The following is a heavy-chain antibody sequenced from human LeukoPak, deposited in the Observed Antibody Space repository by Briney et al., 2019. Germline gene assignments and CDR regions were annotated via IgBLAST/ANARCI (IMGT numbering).Heavy chain of an antibody. J-gene: IGHJ4*02. Sequence: ASVKVSCKTSGYTFTDYFMHWVRQAPGQGLEWMGWINPYTGGTNYAQKFRGRVTMTRDTSISTAYVDLSRLTSDDTAVYYCARSEIYCNNGFCYKEPCDYWGQGTLVTVSS. CDR1: GYTFTDYF. CDR2: INPYTGGT. V-gene: IGHV1-2*02. D-gene: IGHD2-8*01. CDR3: ARSEIYCNNGFCYKEPCDY.